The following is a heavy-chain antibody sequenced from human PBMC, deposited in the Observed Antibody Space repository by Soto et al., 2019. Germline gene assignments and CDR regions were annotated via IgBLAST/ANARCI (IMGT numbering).Heavy chain of an antibody. J-gene: IGHJ4*02. D-gene: IGHD2-2*01. CDR3: VRDHEYHENYFYS. V-gene: IGHV3-7*01. CDR1: GCSLRNYR. Sequence: SXGTMIVSGFAAGCSLRNYRMSWVRQALGKGLGWVANTKQDGSERFYVDSVEGRFTISRENAKNSLYLQMNSLRAEDTAVYYGVRDHEYHENYFYSWRRGTLFTVSS. CDR2: TKQDGSER.